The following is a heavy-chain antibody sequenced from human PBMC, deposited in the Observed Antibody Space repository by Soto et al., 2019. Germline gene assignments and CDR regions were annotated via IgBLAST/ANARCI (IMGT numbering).Heavy chain of an antibody. CDR3: AKHPSRYGDIFYYYYYYMDV. Sequence: PGWSLKLACAAWGFIVNVTYVDLVRQAPGKGLEWVSVISNRGDTHYADSVRGRFSLSRDISDNTLHLQMNNLRVEDTAVYYCAKHPSRYGDIFYYYYYYMDVWGKGTTVTVSS. D-gene: IGHD4-17*01. CDR1: GFIVNVTY. V-gene: IGHV3-66*04. J-gene: IGHJ6*03. CDR2: ISNRGDT.